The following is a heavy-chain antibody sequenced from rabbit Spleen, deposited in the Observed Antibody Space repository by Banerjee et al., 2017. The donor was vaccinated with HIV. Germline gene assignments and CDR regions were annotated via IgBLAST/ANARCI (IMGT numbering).Heavy chain of an antibody. CDR1: GFSFSFSYW. CDR3: ARDLAGAIGWNFYL. D-gene: IGHD4-1*01. V-gene: IGHV1S45*01. CDR2: IYGGSSDST. Sequence: QEQLVESGGGLVQPEGSLTLTCTASGFSFSFSYWICWVRQAPGKGLEWIACIYGGSSDSTYYASWAKGRFTISRTSSTTVTLRMTSLTAADTATYFCARDLAGAIGWNFYLWGPGTLVTVS. J-gene: IGHJ4*01.